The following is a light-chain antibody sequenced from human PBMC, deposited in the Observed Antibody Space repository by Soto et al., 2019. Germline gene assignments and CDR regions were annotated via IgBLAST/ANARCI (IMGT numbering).Light chain of an antibody. CDR2: GAS. CDR1: QSVRSN. CDR3: QQCNNWPHT. Sequence: EIVMTQSPATLSVSPGERATLSCRASQSVRSNLAWYQQKPGQAPRLLIYGASTRATGIPARFSGSGSGTEFTLTISSLQTEDFAVYYCQQCNNWPHTFGQGTVVEIK. V-gene: IGKV3-15*01. J-gene: IGKJ1*01.